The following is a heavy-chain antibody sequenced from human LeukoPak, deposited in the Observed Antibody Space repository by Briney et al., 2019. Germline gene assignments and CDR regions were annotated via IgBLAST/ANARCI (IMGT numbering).Heavy chain of an antibody. J-gene: IGHJ4*02. CDR2: ISGSGFSY. V-gene: IGHV3-23*01. Sequence: QPGGSLLLSCAASGFTFSSYAMNWVRQAPGKGLGGVSVISGSGFSYYYADFVKGRFTISQDNYKNTLYQQMNSLRAEETAVYYYAKNQSWTYYDSSGYLDYWGQGTLVTVSS. CDR1: GFTFSSYA. D-gene: IGHD3-22*01. CDR3: AKNQSWTYYDSSGYLDY.